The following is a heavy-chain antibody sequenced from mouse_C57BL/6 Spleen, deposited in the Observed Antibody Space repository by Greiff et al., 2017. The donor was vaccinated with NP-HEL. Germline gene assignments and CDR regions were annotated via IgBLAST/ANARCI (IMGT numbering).Heavy chain of an antibody. Sequence: VQLQQSGPELVKPGASVKLSCKASGYTFTSYDINWVKQRPGQGLEWIGWIYPRDGSTKYNEKFKGKATLTVDTSSSTAYMELHSLTSEDSAVYLCARYKDYDGYAMDYWGQGTSVTVSS. J-gene: IGHJ4*01. CDR1: GYTFTSYD. CDR2: IYPRDGST. CDR3: ARYKDYDGYAMDY. D-gene: IGHD2-4*01. V-gene: IGHV1-85*01.